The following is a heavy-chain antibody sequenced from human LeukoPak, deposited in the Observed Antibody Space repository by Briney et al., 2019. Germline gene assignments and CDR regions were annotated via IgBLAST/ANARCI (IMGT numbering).Heavy chain of an antibody. CDR1: GFTFSSYG. CDR3: AKENPSDYSFDY. Sequence: GGSLRLSCAASGFTFSSYGMHWVRQAPGKGLVWVAVISYDGSNKYYADSVKGRFTISRDNSKNTLYLQMNSLRAEDTAVYYCAKENPSDYSFDYWGQGTLVTVSS. D-gene: IGHD4/OR15-4a*01. V-gene: IGHV3-30*18. J-gene: IGHJ4*02. CDR2: ISYDGSNK.